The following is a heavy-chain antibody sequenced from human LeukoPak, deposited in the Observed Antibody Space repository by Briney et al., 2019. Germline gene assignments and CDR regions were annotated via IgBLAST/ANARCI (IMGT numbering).Heavy chain of an antibody. CDR1: GGSISSYH. Sequence: SETLSLTCTVSGGSISSYHWSWIRHSPGKGLECMGYIQYSGSTNRNPSLKSRVTISVDTSKNQFYLQLSSVTAADTAVYYCASLIYDSSGYYFDKWGQGTLVTVSS. V-gene: IGHV4-59*08. CDR3: ASLIYDSSGYYFDK. D-gene: IGHD3-22*01. J-gene: IGHJ4*02. CDR2: IQYSGST.